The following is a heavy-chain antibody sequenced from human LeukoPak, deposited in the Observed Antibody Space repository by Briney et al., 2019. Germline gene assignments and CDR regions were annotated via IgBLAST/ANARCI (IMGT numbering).Heavy chain of an antibody. CDR1: GFTVSSNY. J-gene: IGHJ6*02. D-gene: IGHD3-16*01. V-gene: IGHV3-66*01. Sequence: GGSLRLSCTASGFTVSSNYMTWVRQAPGKGLEWVSFIYRDGSSYYTDPVQDRFTMSRDNSKNTLYLQMNSLRAEDTAVYYCARNRGGRSMDVWGQGTTVTVTS. CDR3: ARNRGGRSMDV. CDR2: IYRDGSS.